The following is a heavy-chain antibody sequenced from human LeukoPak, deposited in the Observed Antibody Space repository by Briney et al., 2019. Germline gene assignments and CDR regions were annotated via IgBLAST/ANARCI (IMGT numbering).Heavy chain of an antibody. D-gene: IGHD2-2*01. CDR3: ARYPLRAIYCSNSNCLFDN. J-gene: IGHJ4*02. V-gene: IGHV3-23*01. CDR2: ISGSGGST. CDR1: GFTFSSYA. Sequence: GGSLRLSCAASGFTFSSYAMSWVRQAPGKGLEWVSAISGSGGSTYYADSVKGRFTISRDNSKNTLYLQMNSLRAEDTAVYYCARYPLRAIYCSNSNCLFDNWGQGTLVTVSS.